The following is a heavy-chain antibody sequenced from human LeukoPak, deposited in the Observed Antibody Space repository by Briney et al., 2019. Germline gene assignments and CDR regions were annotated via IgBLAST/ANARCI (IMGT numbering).Heavy chain of an antibody. CDR3: AREPLRTEHIDY. V-gene: IGHV1-8*02. D-gene: IGHD1-14*01. CDR1: GYTFTNYT. Sequence: ASVKVSCKASGYTFTNYTLNWVRQATGQGLEWMGWMNPNSGNTGYAQKFQGRVTMTRDTSTSTAYMELSSLRSEDSAVYYCAREPLRTEHIDYWGQGTLVTVSS. CDR2: MNPNSGNT. J-gene: IGHJ4*02.